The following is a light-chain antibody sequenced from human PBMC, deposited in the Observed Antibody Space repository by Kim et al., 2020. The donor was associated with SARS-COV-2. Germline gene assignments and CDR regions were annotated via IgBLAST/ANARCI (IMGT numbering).Light chain of an antibody. CDR3: QQGHSFPLT. CDR1: QSISTY. Sequence: DIQMTQSPSSLSASVGDRVTITCRASQSISTYLNWYQQKPGRAPKLLIYDASAVQSGVPSRFSGSGSGTDFTLTITTLQPEDCATYYCQQGHSFPLTFGGGTKVDIK. CDR2: DAS. J-gene: IGKJ4*01. V-gene: IGKV1-39*01.